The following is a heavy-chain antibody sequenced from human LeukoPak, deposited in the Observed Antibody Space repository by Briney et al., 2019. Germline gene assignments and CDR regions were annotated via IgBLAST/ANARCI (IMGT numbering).Heavy chain of an antibody. CDR3: ARDRKWLGFDY. CDR2: IYYSGST. D-gene: IGHD6-19*01. Sequence: PSETLSLTCSVSGGSIRSSSYYWGWIRQPPGKGLEWIGSIYYSGSTYYNPSLKSRVTISVDTSKNQFSLKLSSVTAADTAVYYCARDRKWLGFDYWGQGTLVTVSS. J-gene: IGHJ4*02. V-gene: IGHV4-39*07. CDR1: GGSIRSSSYY.